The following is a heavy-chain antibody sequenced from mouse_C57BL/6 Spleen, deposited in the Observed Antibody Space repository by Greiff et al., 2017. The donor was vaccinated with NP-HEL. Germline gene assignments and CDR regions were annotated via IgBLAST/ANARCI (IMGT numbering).Heavy chain of an antibody. CDR1: GFSLTSYG. Sequence: QVHVKQSGPGLVQPSQSLSITCTVSGFSLTSYGVHWVRQSPGKGLEWLGVIWSGGSTDYNAAFISRLSISKDNSKSQVFFKMNSLQADDTAIYYCARTRLYYGSSPYFDVWGTGTTVTVSS. CDR3: ARTRLYYGSSPYFDV. D-gene: IGHD1-1*01. CDR2: IWSGGST. J-gene: IGHJ1*03. V-gene: IGHV2-2*01.